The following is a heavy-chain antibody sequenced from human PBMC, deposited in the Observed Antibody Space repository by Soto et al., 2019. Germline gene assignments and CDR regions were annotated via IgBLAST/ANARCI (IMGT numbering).Heavy chain of an antibody. Sequence: PGGSLRLSCAASGFTFSSYSMNWVRQAPGKGLEWVSSISSSSSYIYYADSVKGRFTISRDNAKNSLYLQMNSLRAEDTAVYYCAREGLYFSDSGYSYGYWFDPWGRGTLVTVSS. CDR3: AREGLYFSDSGYSYGYWFDP. D-gene: IGHD5-18*01. CDR1: GFTFSSYS. V-gene: IGHV3-21*01. J-gene: IGHJ5*02. CDR2: ISSSSSYI.